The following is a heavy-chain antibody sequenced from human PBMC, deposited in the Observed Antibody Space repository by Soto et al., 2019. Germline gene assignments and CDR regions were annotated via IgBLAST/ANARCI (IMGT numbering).Heavy chain of an antibody. CDR2: ISWNSGSI. D-gene: IGHD2-2*01. Sequence: DVQLVESGGGLVQPGRSLRLSCAASGFTFDDYAMHWVRQAPGKGLEWVSGISWNSGSIAYADSVKGRFTISRDNAKNSLYLQMNGLRPEDTAFYYCARGQTSTSLNWFDPWGQGTLVTVSS. J-gene: IGHJ5*02. CDR3: ARGQTSTSLNWFDP. CDR1: GFTFDDYA. V-gene: IGHV3-9*01.